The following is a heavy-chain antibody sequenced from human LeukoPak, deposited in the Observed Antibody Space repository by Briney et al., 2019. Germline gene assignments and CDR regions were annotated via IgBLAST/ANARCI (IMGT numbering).Heavy chain of an antibody. D-gene: IGHD5-18*01. J-gene: IGHJ5*02. CDR2: IYYSGST. CDR1: GGSISSSSYY. V-gene: IGHV4-39*02. Sequence: SETLSLTCTVSGGSISSSSYYWGWIHQPPGKGLEWIGSIYYSGSTYYNPSLKSRVTTSVDTSKNQFSLKLSSVTAADTAVYYCAREPRGYSYGNWFDPWGQGTLVIVSS. CDR3: AREPRGYSYGNWFDP.